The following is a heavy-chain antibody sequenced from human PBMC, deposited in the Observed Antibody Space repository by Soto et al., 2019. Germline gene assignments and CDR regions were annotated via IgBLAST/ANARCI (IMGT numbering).Heavy chain of an antibody. D-gene: IGHD3-3*01. CDR2: ISGSDGKT. CDR3: ARWSYLDY. Sequence: PGGSLRLSCASSGFSFVSYALSWVRQAPGKGLEWVSTISGSDGKTFYADSVKGRFSISRDTSQSTLYLQMNSLRADDTAMYYCARWSYLDYWGQGTRVTVSS. J-gene: IGHJ4*02. V-gene: IGHV3-23*01. CDR1: GFSFVSYA.